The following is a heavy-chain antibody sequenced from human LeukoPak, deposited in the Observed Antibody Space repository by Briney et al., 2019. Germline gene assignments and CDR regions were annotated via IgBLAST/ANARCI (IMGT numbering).Heavy chain of an antibody. CDR1: GGSIRSSSYY. CDR2: MYYSGST. V-gene: IGHV4-39*07. CDR3: ARDRPPLVFWFDP. J-gene: IGHJ5*02. D-gene: IGHD5/OR15-5a*01. Sequence: SETLSLTCTVSGGSIRSSSYYWGWIRQPPGKGLEWLGSMYYSGSTYYDRSLKSRVTISIDPSKNQFSLKLSSVTAADTAVYYCARDRPPLVFWFDPWGQGTLVTVSS.